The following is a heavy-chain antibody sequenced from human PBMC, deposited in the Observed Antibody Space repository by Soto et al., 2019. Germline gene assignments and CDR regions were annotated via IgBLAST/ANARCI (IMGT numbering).Heavy chain of an antibody. CDR1: GSSISGYY. CDR3: VRDGTKTLRDWFDP. D-gene: IGHD1-1*01. CDR2: IYATGTT. J-gene: IGHJ5*02. V-gene: IGHV4-4*07. Sequence: LGTLSITCTVSGSSISGYYWSWIRKSAGKGLEWIGRIYATGTTDYNPSLKSRVMMSVDTSKKQFSLKLRSVTAADTAVYYCVRDGTKTLRDWFDPWGQGISVTV.